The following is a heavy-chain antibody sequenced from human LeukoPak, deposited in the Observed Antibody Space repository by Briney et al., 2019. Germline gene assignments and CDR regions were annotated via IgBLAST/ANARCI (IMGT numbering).Heavy chain of an antibody. CDR3: VRGSFGDPSDY. J-gene: IGHJ4*02. D-gene: IGHD3-10*01. CDR2: IHYSGSA. CDR1: GGSISSGYYH. Sequence: PSETLSLTCTVSGGSISSGYYHWGWIRQPPGKGLEWTGSIHYSGSAYYNPSLRSRVIISVDTSNNQFSLRLSSVTAADTAVYYCVRGSFGDPSDYWGQGTLVTVSS. V-gene: IGHV4-39*07.